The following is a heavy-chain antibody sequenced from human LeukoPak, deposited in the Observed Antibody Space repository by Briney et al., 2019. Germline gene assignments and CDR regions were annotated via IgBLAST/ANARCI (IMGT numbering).Heavy chain of an antibody. Sequence: TSQTLSLTCAVYGGSFSGYYWSWIRQPPGKGLEWNGEINHSGSTNYNPSLRSRVTISVDTSKNQFSLELSSVTATDTAVYYCASDDSSSSYAYWGQGTLVTVSS. CDR1: GGSFSGYY. CDR2: INHSGST. D-gene: IGHD6-6*01. CDR3: ASDDSSSSYAY. J-gene: IGHJ4*02. V-gene: IGHV4-34*01.